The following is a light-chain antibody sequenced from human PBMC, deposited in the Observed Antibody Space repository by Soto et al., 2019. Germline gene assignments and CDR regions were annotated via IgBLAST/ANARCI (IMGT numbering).Light chain of an antibody. V-gene: IGKV3-11*01. CDR1: RSVSDY. CDR2: GAS. CDR3: QQRSSWPLT. J-gene: IGKJ4*01. Sequence: EIVLTQSPATRALSPGERATLSCRASRSVSDYLAWYQQKPGQSPRLIVYGASNRATGIPARFSGSGSGTDFTLTIVTLEPEDFAVYYCQQRSSWPLTFGGGTKVDIK.